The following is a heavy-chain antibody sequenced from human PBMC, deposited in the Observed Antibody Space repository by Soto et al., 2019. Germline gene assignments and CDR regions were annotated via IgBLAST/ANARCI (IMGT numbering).Heavy chain of an antibody. D-gene: IGHD1-26*01. Sequence: QVQLQESGPGLVKPSDTLSLTCAVSGYSISSSNWWGWIRQPPGKGLEWIGYIYYSGTTYYNPSLKSRVTISVDTSKNQFSLKQTSVTAVDTAVYYCARREIQGPIDYWGQGTLVTVSS. CDR2: IYYSGTT. J-gene: IGHJ4*02. V-gene: IGHV4-28*01. CDR1: GYSISSSNW. CDR3: ARREIQGPIDY.